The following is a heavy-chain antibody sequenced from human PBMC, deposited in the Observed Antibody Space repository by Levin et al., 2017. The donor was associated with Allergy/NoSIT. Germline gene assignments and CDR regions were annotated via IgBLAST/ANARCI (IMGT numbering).Heavy chain of an antibody. D-gene: IGHD3-3*02. Sequence: TSETLSLTCTVSGGSISSYYWSWIRQPPGKGLEWIGYIYYSGSTNYNPSLKSRLTISIDTSKNQFSLKLSSVTAADTAVYYCARDKSHSEGHYDAFDIWGQGTMVTVSS. CDR1: GGSISSYY. J-gene: IGHJ3*02. CDR2: IYYSGST. V-gene: IGHV4-59*01. CDR3: ARDKSHSEGHYDAFDI.